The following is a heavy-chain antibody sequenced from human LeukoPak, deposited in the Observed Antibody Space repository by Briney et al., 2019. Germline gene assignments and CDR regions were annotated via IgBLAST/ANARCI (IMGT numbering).Heavy chain of an antibody. D-gene: IGHD1-1*01. CDR3: ANYTRNVHYYMDV. J-gene: IGHJ6*03. CDR1: GGSFDSKC. V-gene: IGHV4-4*09. CDR2: IYTSGST. Sequence: SETLSLTCSVSGGSFDSKCWSWIRQPPGKGLEWIGYIYTSGSTNFNPSLRSRVAMSIDTFKNQFSLKVYSVTAADTAVYYCANYTRNVHYYMDVWGKGTTVIVSS.